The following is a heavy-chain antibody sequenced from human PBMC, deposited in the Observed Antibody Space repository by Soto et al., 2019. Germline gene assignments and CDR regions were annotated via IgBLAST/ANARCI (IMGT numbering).Heavy chain of an antibody. CDR2: ISYDGSNK. Sequence: GALRLSCAASGFTFSSYGMHWVRQAPGKGLEWVAVISYDGSNKYYADSVKGRFTISRDNSKNTLYLQMNSLRAEDTAVYYCAKDYTTVVTLMDWFDPWGQGTLVTVSS. D-gene: IGHD4-17*01. CDR3: AKDYTTVVTLMDWFDP. J-gene: IGHJ5*02. CDR1: GFTFSSYG. V-gene: IGHV3-30*18.